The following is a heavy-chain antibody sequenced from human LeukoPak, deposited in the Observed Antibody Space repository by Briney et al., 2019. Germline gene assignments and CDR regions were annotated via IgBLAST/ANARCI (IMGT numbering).Heavy chain of an antibody. CDR1: SGSISSYY. CDR3: ARGKGYSSGHRDLGLFDY. Sequence: SETLSLTCSVSSGSISSYYWSWIRQPPGKGLVWIGYIYYSGSTNYHPSLKSRVTISVDTSKNQCSLKLSSVTAADTAVYYCARGKGYSSGHRDLGLFDYWGQGTLVTVSS. CDR2: IYYSGST. V-gene: IGHV4-59*08. D-gene: IGHD6-19*01. J-gene: IGHJ4*02.